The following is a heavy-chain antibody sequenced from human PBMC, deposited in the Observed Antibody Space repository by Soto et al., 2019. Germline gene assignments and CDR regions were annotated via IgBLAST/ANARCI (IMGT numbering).Heavy chain of an antibody. CDR3: ARGEGAAAGGPFHY. D-gene: IGHD6-13*01. J-gene: IGHJ4*02. CDR1: GFPFSSYG. Sequence: QVHLLESGGGVVQPGGSRRLSCAASGFPFSSYGMHWVRQAPGKGLEWVAVIWYDGSNPYYVDSVKGRFTISRDNSKNTMYLQMSSLRADVTAVYYCARGEGAAAGGPFHYWGQGTLVTVSS. CDR2: IWYDGSNP. V-gene: IGHV3-33*01.